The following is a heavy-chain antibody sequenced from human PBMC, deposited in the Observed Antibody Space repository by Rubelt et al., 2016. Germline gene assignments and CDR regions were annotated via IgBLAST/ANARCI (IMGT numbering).Heavy chain of an antibody. D-gene: IGHD4-23*01. CDR3: ARGGMRVKFDY. CDR1: D. CDR2: MNPNSGNT. J-gene: IGHJ4*02. Sequence: DINWVRQATGQGLEWMGWMNPNSGNTGYAQKFQGRVTMTRDTSISTAYMELSSLTSDDSAVYYYARGGMRVKFDYWGQGTLVTVSS. V-gene: IGHV1-8*01.